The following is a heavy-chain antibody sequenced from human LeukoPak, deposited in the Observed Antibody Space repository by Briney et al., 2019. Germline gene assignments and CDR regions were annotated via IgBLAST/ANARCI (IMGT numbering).Heavy chain of an antibody. J-gene: IGHJ4*02. CDR1: GGSFSGYY. V-gene: IGHV4-34*01. Sequence: SETLSLTCAVYGGSFSGYYWSWIRQPPGKGLEWIGEINHSGITNYNPSLKSRVTISIDTSKNQFSLKLSSVTAADTAVYDCAREADYCFDYWGQGTLVTVSS. CDR2: INHSGIT. CDR3: AREADYCFDY. D-gene: IGHD2-15*01.